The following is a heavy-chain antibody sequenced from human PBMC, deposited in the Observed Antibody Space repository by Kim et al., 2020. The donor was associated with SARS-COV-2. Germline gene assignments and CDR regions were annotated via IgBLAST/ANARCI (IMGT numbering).Heavy chain of an antibody. CDR1: GFTFNDYG. D-gene: IGHD2-8*01. CDR3: ARGVMDGPIDF. Sequence: GGSLRLSCAVSGFTFNDYGMSWVRQAPGKGLEWVAGIKRNGNSTCYADSVKGRFTISRDNAKNSLYLQMNSLRAEDTALYHCARGVMDGPIDFWGQGILVTVSS. CDR2: IKRNGNST. J-gene: IGHJ4*02. V-gene: IGHV3-20*01.